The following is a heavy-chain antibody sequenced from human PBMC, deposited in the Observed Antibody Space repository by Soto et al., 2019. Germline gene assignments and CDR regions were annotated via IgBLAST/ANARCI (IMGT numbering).Heavy chain of an antibody. D-gene: IGHD6-13*01. CDR3: VRVIAEAVDYDY. Sequence: ASVKVSCKASGYTFTSYGISWVRQAPGQGLEWMGWISAYNGNTNYAQKLQGRVTMTTDTSTSTAYMELRSLRSDDTAVYYCVRVIAEAVDYDYWGQGTLVTVSS. J-gene: IGHJ4*02. V-gene: IGHV1-18*01. CDR1: GYTFTSYG. CDR2: ISAYNGNT.